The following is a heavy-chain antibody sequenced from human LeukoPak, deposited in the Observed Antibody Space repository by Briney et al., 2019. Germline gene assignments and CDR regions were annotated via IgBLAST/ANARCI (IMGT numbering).Heavy chain of an antibody. V-gene: IGHV3-9*01. CDR3: AKEGGDWFDP. CDR2: ISGNSADI. CDR1: GFTFDDYA. J-gene: IGHJ5*02. Sequence: PGRSLRLSCAASGFTFDDYAMHWVRQPPGKGLEWVSGISGNSADIGYADSVKGRFTISRDNAKRSLYLQMNSLSPEDTALYYCAKEGGDWFDPWGQGTLVTVSS. D-gene: IGHD3-16*01.